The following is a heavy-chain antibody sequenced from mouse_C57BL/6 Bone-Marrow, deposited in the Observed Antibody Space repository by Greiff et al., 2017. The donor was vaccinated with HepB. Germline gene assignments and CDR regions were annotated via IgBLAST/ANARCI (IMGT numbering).Heavy chain of an antibody. CDR3: TTWGYSSGYGAY. Sequence: EVQLQESGAELVRPGASVKLSCTASGFNIKDDYMHWVKQWPEQGLEWIGWIDPENGDTEYASKFQGKATITADTSSNTAYLQLSSLTSEDTAVYYCTTWGYSSGYGAYWGQGTLVTVSA. CDR1: GFNIKDDY. D-gene: IGHD3-2*02. V-gene: IGHV14-4*01. CDR2: IDPENGDT. J-gene: IGHJ3*01.